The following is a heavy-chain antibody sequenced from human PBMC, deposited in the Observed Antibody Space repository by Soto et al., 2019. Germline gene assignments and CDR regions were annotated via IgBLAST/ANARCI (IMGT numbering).Heavy chain of an antibody. J-gene: IGHJ3*02. V-gene: IGHV1-2*02. CDR3: ARGRRMKITMIVGNALDI. CDR1: GYTFTGYY. D-gene: IGHD3-22*01. CDR2: INPNSGGT. Sequence: ASVKVSCKASGYTFTGYYMHWVRQAPGQGLEWMGWINPNSGGTNYAQKFQGRVTMTRDTSISTAYMELSRLRSDDTAVYYCARGRRMKITMIVGNALDIGGQGTLGTVSS.